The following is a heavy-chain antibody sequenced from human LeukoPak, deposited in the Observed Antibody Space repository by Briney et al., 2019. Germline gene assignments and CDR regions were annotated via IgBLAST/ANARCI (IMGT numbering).Heavy chain of an antibody. V-gene: IGHV4-59*01. Sequence: PSETLSLTCTVSGASISTYYWSWIRQPPGKGLEWLGYINYDGRTRYNPSLKSRISLSLDTSKNYFSLKVSSVTAADTAVYYCARGPSYYDSSGSYGMDVWGQGTTVTVSS. CDR3: ARGPSYYDSSGSYGMDV. CDR2: INYDGRT. J-gene: IGHJ6*02. D-gene: IGHD3-22*01. CDR1: GASISTYY.